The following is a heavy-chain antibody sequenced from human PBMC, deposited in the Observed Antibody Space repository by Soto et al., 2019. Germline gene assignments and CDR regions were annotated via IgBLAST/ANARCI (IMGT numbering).Heavy chain of an antibody. CDR2: IYSGGST. D-gene: IGHD3-22*01. CDR1: GFTVSSNY. CDR3: ATQIGEYYDSSGYVDY. Sequence: EVQLVESGGGLVQPGGSLRLSCAASGFTVSSNYMSWVRQAPGKGLEWVSVIYSGGSTYYADSVKGRFTISRHNSKNTLYLQMNSLSAEDTAVYYCATQIGEYYDSSGYVDYWGQGTLVTVSS. V-gene: IGHV3-53*04. J-gene: IGHJ4*02.